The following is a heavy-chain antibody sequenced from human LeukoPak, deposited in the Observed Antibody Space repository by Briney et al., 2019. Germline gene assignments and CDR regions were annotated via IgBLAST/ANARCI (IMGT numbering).Heavy chain of an antibody. CDR3: AKDSESPSYGVPHFDY. D-gene: IGHD2-2*01. CDR1: GFTFSSYG. Sequence: GRSLRLSCAASGFTFSSYGMHWVRQAPGKGLEWVAVISYDGSNKYYADSVKGRFTIPRDNSKNTLYLQMNSLRAEDTAVYYCAKDSESPSYGVPHFDYWGQGTLVTVSS. J-gene: IGHJ4*02. V-gene: IGHV3-30*18. CDR2: ISYDGSNK.